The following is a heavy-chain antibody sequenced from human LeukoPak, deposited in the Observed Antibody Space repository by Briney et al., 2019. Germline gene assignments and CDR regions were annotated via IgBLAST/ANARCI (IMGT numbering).Heavy chain of an antibody. V-gene: IGHV3-30*18. Sequence: GGSLRLSCAASGFTFSSYGMHWVRQAPGKGLEWVAVISYDGSNKYYADSVKGRFTISRDNSKNTLYLQMNSLRAEDTAVYHCAKAPFGDYDSSGDYWGQGTLVTVSS. CDR2: ISYDGSNK. D-gene: IGHD3-22*01. J-gene: IGHJ4*02. CDR3: AKAPFGDYDSSGDY. CDR1: GFTFSSYG.